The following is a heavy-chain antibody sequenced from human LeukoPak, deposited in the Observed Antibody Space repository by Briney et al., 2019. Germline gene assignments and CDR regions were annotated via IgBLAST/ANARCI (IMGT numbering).Heavy chain of an antibody. D-gene: IGHD1-7*01. CDR3: ARELRSGTTVDY. CDR1: GGSISSGGYY. Sequence: PSETLSLTCTVSGGSISSGGYYWSWIRQPPGKGLEWIGYIYHSGSTYYNPSLKSRVTISVDRSKNQFSLKLSSVTAADTAVYYCARELRSGTTVDYWGQGTLVTVSS. J-gene: IGHJ4*02. CDR2: IYHSGST. V-gene: IGHV4-30-2*01.